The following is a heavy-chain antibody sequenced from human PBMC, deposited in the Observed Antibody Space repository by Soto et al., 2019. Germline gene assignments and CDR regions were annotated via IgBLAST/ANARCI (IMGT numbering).Heavy chain of an antibody. J-gene: IGHJ4*02. Sequence: ASGNVSCKASGYTFTSYCISWVRQAPGQGLECMGWISAYNGNTNYAQKLQGRVTMTTDTSTSTAYMELRSLRSDDTAVYYCARGLLLFGELVYYFDYWGQGTLVTVSS. CDR2: ISAYNGNT. V-gene: IGHV1-18*01. CDR3: ARGLLLFGELVYYFDY. D-gene: IGHD3-10*01. CDR1: GYTFTSYC.